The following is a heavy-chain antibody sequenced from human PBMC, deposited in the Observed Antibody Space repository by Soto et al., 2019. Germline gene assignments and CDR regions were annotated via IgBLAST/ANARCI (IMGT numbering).Heavy chain of an antibody. CDR3: ARHVHPISFNRLLCGGDCYPC. Sequence: QLQLQESGPGLVKPSETLSLTCTVSDGSITSSTYYWAWIRQPPGKGLEWIGSLYYGGSTYYNPSLKSRVTISVDTSKNEFSLKLTSVTAADTTVYYCARHVHPISFNRLLCGGDCYPCWGQGTPVTVSS. CDR2: LYYGGST. D-gene: IGHD2-21*02. V-gene: IGHV4-39*01. CDR1: DGSITSSTYY. J-gene: IGHJ4*02.